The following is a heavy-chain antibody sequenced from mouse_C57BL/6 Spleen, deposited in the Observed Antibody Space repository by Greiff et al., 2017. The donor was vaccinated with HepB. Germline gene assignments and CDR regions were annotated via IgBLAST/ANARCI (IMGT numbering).Heavy chain of an antibody. CDR1: GFNIKDDY. V-gene: IGHV14-4*01. J-gene: IGHJ2*01. Sequence: EVQVVESGAELVRPGASVKLSCTASGFNIKDDYMHWVKQRPEQGLEWIGWIDPENGDTEYASKFQGKATITADTSSNTAYLQLSSLTSEDTAVYYCTFNVPFDYWGQGTTLTVSS. CDR3: TFNVPFDY. CDR2: IDPENGDT.